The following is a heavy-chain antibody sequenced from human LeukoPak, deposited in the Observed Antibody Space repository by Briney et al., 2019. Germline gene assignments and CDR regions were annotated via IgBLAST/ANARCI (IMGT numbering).Heavy chain of an antibody. Sequence: ASVKVSCKASGYTFTSYGISWVRQAPGQGLEWMGWISAYNGNTNYAQKLQGRVTMTTDTSTSTAYMELRSLRSDDTAVYYCARDPTYDVWSGYKNNWFDPWGQGTLVTVSS. CDR1: GYTFTSYG. CDR3: ARDPTYDVWSGYKNNWFDP. J-gene: IGHJ5*02. D-gene: IGHD3-3*01. CDR2: ISAYNGNT. V-gene: IGHV1-18*01.